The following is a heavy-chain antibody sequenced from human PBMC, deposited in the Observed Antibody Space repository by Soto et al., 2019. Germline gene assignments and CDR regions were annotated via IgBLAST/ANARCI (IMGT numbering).Heavy chain of an antibody. CDR1: GGSVSSGSYY. Sequence: QVQLQESGPGLVKPSATLSLTCTVSGGSVSSGSYYWSWIRQHPGKGLEWIGYTYYSGSTNYNPPLKRRDTRSGDTSKNQCSLKLSSVTAADTAVYYCARGFGHMITFGGVIVIYCYCGMDVWGQGTTVTVSS. J-gene: IGHJ6*02. D-gene: IGHD3-16*02. CDR3: ARGFGHMITFGGVIVIYCYCGMDV. CDR2: TYYSGST. V-gene: IGHV4-61*01.